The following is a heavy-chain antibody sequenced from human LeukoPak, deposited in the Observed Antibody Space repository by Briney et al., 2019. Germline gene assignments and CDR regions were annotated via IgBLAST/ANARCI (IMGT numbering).Heavy chain of an antibody. V-gene: IGHV1-2*02. CDR1: GYTFTGHY. Sequence: ASVKVSCKASGYTFTGHYMHWVRQAPGQGLEWMGWINPNSGGTNYAQKFRGRVTMTRDTSISTAYMELSRLRSDDTAVYYCATSYTSVDILTGYYLDYWGQGTLVTVSS. CDR2: INPNSGGT. CDR3: ATSYTSVDILTGYYLDY. J-gene: IGHJ4*02. D-gene: IGHD3-9*01.